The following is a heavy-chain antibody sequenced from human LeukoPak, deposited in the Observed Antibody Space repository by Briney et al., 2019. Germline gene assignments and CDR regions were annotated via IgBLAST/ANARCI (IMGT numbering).Heavy chain of an antibody. J-gene: IGHJ3*02. V-gene: IGHV3-21*01. CDR1: GFTFSSYS. CDR2: ISSSSSYI. Sequence: PGGSLRLSCAASGFTFSSYSMNWVRQAPGKGLEWVSSISSSSSYIYYADSVKGRFTISRDNAKNSLYLQMNSPRAEDTAVYYCASKGYCSGGSCYGRTFDIWGQGTMVTVSS. D-gene: IGHD2-15*01. CDR3: ASKGYCSGGSCYGRTFDI.